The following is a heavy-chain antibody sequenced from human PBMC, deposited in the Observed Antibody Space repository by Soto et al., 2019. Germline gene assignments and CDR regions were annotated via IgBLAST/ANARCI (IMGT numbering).Heavy chain of an antibody. CDR3: ARDPANLALAVAYFDS. Sequence: SETLSLTCTVSGGPLSSGSYYWSWIRQSPGQGLEWIGYIYYSGTTKYNPSLKSRVSISVDTSKNQFSLRLTSLSAADTAVYYCARDPANLALAVAYFDSWGQGTLVTVSS. J-gene: IGHJ4*02. CDR1: GGPLSSGSYY. CDR2: IYYSGTT. D-gene: IGHD2-15*01. V-gene: IGHV4-61*01.